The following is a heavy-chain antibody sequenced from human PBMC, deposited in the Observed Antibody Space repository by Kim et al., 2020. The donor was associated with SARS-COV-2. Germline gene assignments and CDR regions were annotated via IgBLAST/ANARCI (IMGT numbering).Heavy chain of an antibody. CDR3: ATVLGPFNWFDT. Sequence: ASVKVSCKVSGYTLTELSMHWVRQAPGKGLEWMGGFDPEDGETIYAQKFQGRVTMTEDTSTDTAYMELSSLRSEDTAVYYCATVLGPFNWFDTWGQGTLVTVSS. J-gene: IGHJ5*02. CDR1: GYTLTELS. CDR2: FDPEDGET. V-gene: IGHV1-24*01.